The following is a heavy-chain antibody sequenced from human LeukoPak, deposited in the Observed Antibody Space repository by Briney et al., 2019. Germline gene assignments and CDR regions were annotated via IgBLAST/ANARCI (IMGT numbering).Heavy chain of an antibody. Sequence: SQTLSLTCAISGDSVSSNSAAWNWIRQSPSRGLEWLGRTYYRSKWYNDYAVSVKSRITINPDTSKNQFSLQLNSVTPEDTAVYYCARAEVFYYDSSGVHFDYWGQGTLVTVSS. V-gene: IGHV6-1*01. CDR1: GDSVSSNSAA. CDR3: ARAEVFYYDSSGVHFDY. D-gene: IGHD3-22*01. J-gene: IGHJ4*02. CDR2: TYYRSKWYN.